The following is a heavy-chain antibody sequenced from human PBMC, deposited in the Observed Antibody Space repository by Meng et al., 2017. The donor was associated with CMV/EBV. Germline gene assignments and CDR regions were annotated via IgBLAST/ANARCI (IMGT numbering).Heavy chain of an antibody. D-gene: IGHD3-3*01. CDR3: ARDPFSRGVVNSAFDY. CDR2: IYYSGST. Sequence: SETLSLTCTVSGGSISSSSYYWGWIRQPPGKGLEWIGSIYYSGSTYYNPSLKSRVTISVDTSKNQFSLKLSSVTAAHTAVYYCARDPFSRGVVNSAFDYWGQGTLVTVSS. V-gene: IGHV4-39*07. CDR1: GGSISSSSYY. J-gene: IGHJ4*02.